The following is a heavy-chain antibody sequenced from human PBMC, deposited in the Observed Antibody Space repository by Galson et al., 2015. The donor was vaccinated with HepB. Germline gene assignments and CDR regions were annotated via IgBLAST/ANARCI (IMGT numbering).Heavy chain of an antibody. D-gene: IGHD6-13*01. J-gene: IGHJ6*02. CDR1: GGTFSSYT. CDR3: ARARPGIAAAGPYYYYGMDV. CDR2: IIPILGIA. V-gene: IGHV1-69*02. Sequence: SVKVSCKASGGTFSSYTISWVRQAPGQGLEWMGRIIPILGIANYAQKFQGRVTITADKSTSTAYMELSSLRSEDTAVYYCARARPGIAAAGPYYYYGMDVWGQGTTVTVSS.